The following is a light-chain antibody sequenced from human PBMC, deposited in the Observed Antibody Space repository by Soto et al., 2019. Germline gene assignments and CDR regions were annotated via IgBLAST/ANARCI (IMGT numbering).Light chain of an antibody. J-gene: IGKJ1*01. CDR2: DAS. CDR1: QSISSW. Sequence: DIQMTQSPSTLSASVVDRVTITCRASQSISSWLAWYQQKPGKAPKLLIYDASNLGSGVPSRFSGSGSGTEFTLTISSLQPGDFGNYYCQQYNSYSPWTFGQGTKVDIK. CDR3: QQYNSYSPWT. V-gene: IGKV1-5*01.